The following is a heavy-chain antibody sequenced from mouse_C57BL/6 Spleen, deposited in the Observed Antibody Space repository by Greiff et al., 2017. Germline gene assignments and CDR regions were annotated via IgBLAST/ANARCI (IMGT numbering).Heavy chain of an antibody. Sequence: EVKVEESGGGLVQPGGSMKLSCVASGFTFSNYWMNWVRQSPEKGLEWVAQIRLKSDNYATHYAESVKGRFTISRDDSKSSVYLQMNHLRAEDTGIYYRTGGINTVAQFYYCDYWGKGTTLTVSS. D-gene: IGHD1-1*01. CDR1: GFTFSNYW. J-gene: IGHJ2*01. V-gene: IGHV6-3*01. CDR3: TGGINTVAQFYYCDY. CDR2: IRLKSDNYAT.